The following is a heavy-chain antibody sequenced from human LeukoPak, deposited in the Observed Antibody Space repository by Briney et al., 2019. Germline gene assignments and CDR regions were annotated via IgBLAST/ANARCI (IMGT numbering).Heavy chain of an antibody. V-gene: IGHV1-8*01. D-gene: IGHD1-26*01. Sequence: ASVKVSCKASGYTFTSYDINWVRQATGQGLEWMGWMNPNSGNTGYAQKFQGRVTMTGNTSISTAYMELSSLRSEDTAVYYCACSSGWGSGSYWEYFQHWGQGTLVTVSS. CDR1: GYTFTSYD. CDR3: ACSSGWGSGSYWEYFQH. J-gene: IGHJ1*01. CDR2: MNPNSGNT.